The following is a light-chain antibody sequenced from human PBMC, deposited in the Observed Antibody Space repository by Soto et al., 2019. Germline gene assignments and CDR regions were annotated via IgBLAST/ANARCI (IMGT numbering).Light chain of an antibody. J-gene: IGKJ3*01. V-gene: IGKV1-33*01. CDR2: DAS. CDR1: QDISNY. CDR3: QQYDTLPPT. Sequence: DIPMTQSPSSLSASVGDRVTITCQASQDISNYLNWYQQKPGKAPKLLMSDASILETGVPSRFSVSGSGTDFTFTISGLQPEDIAKYYCQQYDTLPPTVGPGTKVDLK.